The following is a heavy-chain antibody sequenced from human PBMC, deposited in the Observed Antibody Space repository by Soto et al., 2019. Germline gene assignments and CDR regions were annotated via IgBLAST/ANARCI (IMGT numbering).Heavy chain of an antibody. CDR3: AAWRKRWLGRGGLWGY. V-gene: IGHV4-4*02. CDR1: GGSISSSNW. J-gene: IGHJ4*02. Sequence: QVQLQESGPGLVKPSETLSLTCAVSGGSISSSNWWSWVRQPPGKGLEWIGEIYHSGSTNYTPSRRSRVSISGDLPWKQSALRLCSGAAADTVAYYCAAWRKRWLGRGGLWGYWGQGTMVTVSS. D-gene: IGHD6-19*01. CDR2: IYHSGST.